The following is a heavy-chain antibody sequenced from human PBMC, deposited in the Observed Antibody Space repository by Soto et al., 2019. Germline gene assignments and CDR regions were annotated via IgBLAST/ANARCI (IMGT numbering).Heavy chain of an antibody. V-gene: IGHV3-30*18. CDR2: ISYDGSNK. CDR3: AKPHLWLVQMDAFDI. Sequence: QVQLVESGGGVVQPGRSLRLSCAASGFTFSSYGMHWVRQAPGKGLEWVAVISYDGSNKYYADSVKGRFTISRDNSKNTLYLQMNSLRDEDTAVYYCAKPHLWLVQMDAFDIWGQGTMVTVSS. CDR1: GFTFSSYG. D-gene: IGHD6-19*01. J-gene: IGHJ3*02.